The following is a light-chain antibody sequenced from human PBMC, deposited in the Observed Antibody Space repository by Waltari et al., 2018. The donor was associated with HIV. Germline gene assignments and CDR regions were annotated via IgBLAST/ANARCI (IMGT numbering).Light chain of an antibody. Sequence: QSVLTQPPSASGTPGQRATIPCSGRSSHLGNNTVNWYQQFPGTAPKVLIYNNDQRPSGVPDRFSGSKSGTSASLAISGLQSEDEADYYCSSWDDSLNGRVFGGGTRLTVL. V-gene: IGLV1-44*01. CDR3: SSWDDSLNGRV. J-gene: IGLJ3*02. CDR2: NND. CDR1: SSHLGNNT.